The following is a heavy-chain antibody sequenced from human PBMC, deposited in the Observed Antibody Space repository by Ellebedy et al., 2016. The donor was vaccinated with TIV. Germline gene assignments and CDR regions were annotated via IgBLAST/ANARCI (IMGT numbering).Heavy chain of an antibody. CDR2: ISYDGRNK. D-gene: IGHD6-19*01. V-gene: IGHV3-30*04. J-gene: IGHJ5*02. CDR3: ASDSSGWYWWFDP. CDR1: GFTFSSYV. Sequence: GESLKISCEASGFTFSSYVMHWVRQAPGKGLEWVAFISYDGRNKYYGDSVKGRFTISRDNSKNTLYLQMNSLRAEDTALYYCASDSSGWYWWFDPWGQGTLVTVSS.